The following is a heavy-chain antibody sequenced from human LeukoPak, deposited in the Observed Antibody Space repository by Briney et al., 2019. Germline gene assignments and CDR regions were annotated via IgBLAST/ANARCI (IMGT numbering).Heavy chain of an antibody. CDR2: ISGSGGST. D-gene: IGHD3-22*01. CDR3: AKDQTYYYDSSGYYYLDDAFDI. J-gene: IGHJ3*02. Sequence: GGALRLSCAASGFTFSSYAMSWVRQAPGKGLEWVSAISGSGGSTYYADSVKGRFTISRDNSKNTLYLQMNSLRAEDTAVYYCAKDQTYYYDSSGYYYLDDAFDIWGQGTMVTVSS. CDR1: GFTFSSYA. V-gene: IGHV3-23*01.